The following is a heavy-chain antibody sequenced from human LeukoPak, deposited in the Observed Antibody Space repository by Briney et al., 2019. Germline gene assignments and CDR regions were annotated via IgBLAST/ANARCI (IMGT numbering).Heavy chain of an antibody. CDR1: GFTVSSNY. V-gene: IGHV3-66*02. CDR2: IYSGGST. J-gene: IGHJ4*02. CDR3: ARVGYSSSWYYYFDN. D-gene: IGHD6-13*01. Sequence: PGGSLRLSCAASGFTVSSNYMSWVRQAPGKGLEWVSVIYSGGSTYYADSVKGRFTISRDNSKNTLYLQMNSLRAEDTAVYYCARVGYSSSWYYYFDNWGQGTLVTVSS.